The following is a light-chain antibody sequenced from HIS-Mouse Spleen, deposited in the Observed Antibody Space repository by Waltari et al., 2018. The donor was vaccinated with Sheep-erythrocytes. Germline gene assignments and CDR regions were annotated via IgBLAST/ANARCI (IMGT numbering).Light chain of an antibody. CDR3: SSYAGSNNWV. V-gene: IGLV2-8*01. Sequence: QSALTQPPSPSGSPGQSVTISCTGTSSAVGCYTYVSWYQQHPGKAPNLMIYDVSKRPSGVPDRFSGSKSGNTASLTVSGLQAEDEADYYCSSYAGSNNWVFGGGTKLTVL. CDR1: SSAVGCYTY. J-gene: IGLJ3*02. CDR2: DVS.